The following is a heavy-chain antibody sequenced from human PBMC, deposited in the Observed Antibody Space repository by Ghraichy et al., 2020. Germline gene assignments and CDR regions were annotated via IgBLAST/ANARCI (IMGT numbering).Heavy chain of an antibody. CDR2: INHSGST. J-gene: IGHJ4*02. D-gene: IGHD3-22*01. V-gene: IGHV4-34*01. CDR3: ARSLPHYDSSGYPAY. Sequence: ETLSLTCAVYGGSFSGYYWSWIRQPPGKGLEWIGEINHSGSTNYNPSLKSRVTISVDTSKNQFSLKLSSVTAADTAVYYCARSLPHYDSSGYPAYWGQGTLVTVSS. CDR1: GGSFSGYY.